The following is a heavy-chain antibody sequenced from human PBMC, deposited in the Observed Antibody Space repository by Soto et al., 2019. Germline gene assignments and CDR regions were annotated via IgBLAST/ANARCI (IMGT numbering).Heavy chain of an antibody. V-gene: IGHV1-46*01. CDR3: AIIRHIAVAH. J-gene: IGHJ4*02. CDR1: GYTFTSYY. D-gene: IGHD6-19*01. CDR2: INPSGGST. Sequence: ASVKVSCKASGYTFTSYYMHWVRQAPGQGLEWMGIINPSGGSTSYAQKFQGRVTMTRDTSTSTVYVELSSLRSEDMAVYYCAIIRHIAVAHWGQGTLVTVSS.